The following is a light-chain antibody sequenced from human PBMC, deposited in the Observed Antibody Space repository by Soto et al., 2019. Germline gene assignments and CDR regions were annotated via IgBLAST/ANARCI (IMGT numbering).Light chain of an antibody. J-gene: IGKJ1*01. V-gene: IGKV3-11*01. CDR1: QSVSSY. Sequence: EIVLTQSPATLSQSPGERDTLSCRASQSVSSYLAWYQQKPGQAPRLLIYDASNRATGIPARFSGSGSGTDFTLTISSLEPEDFAVYDCQQRSNWPQWTFGQGTKVEIK. CDR3: QQRSNWPQWT. CDR2: DAS.